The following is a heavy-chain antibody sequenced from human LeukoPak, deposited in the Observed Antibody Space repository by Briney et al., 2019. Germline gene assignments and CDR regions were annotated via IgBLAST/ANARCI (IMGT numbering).Heavy chain of an antibody. CDR3: SRDLRNP. V-gene: IGHV3-15*01. CDR2: IKTKTEGGTR. Sequence: PGGSLRLSCAASGFNFTNAWMSWVRQAPGKGLEWVGHIKTKTEGGTRDYGTLVKGRFTISRDDSKNTLFLQMNSLKTEDTAVYYCSRDLRNPWGQGTLVTVSS. CDR1: GFNFTNAW. D-gene: IGHD5/OR15-5a*01. J-gene: IGHJ4*02.